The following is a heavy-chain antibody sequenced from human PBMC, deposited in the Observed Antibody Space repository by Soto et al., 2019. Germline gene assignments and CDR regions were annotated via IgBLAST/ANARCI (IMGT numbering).Heavy chain of an antibody. J-gene: IGHJ6*02. CDR3: AREYYYTMDD. CDR1: GFTFRDYY. V-gene: IGHV3-11*05. CDR2: IDSSTKDT. Sequence: QVQLVESGGGLVRPGGSLRLSCEASGFTFRDYYMTWFRQAPGKGLEWLSYIDSSTKDTNYADSVKGRFTISRDNAKNSRYLQMNSLTADDTAVYYCAREYYYTMDDWGQGTMVTVSS.